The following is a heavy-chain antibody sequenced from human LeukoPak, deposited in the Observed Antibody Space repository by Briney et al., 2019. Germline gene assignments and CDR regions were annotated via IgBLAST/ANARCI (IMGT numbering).Heavy chain of an antibody. Sequence: SQTLSLTCTVSGGSISSGDYYWRWLRQPPGTGLEWIGYIYYSGSTYYNPSLKSRVTISVDTSKNQFSLKLSSVTAADTAVYYCARDYYDSSGYYYIPFDYWGQGTLVTVSS. CDR1: GGSISSGDYY. D-gene: IGHD3-22*01. CDR3: ARDYYDSSGYYYIPFDY. CDR2: IYYSGST. V-gene: IGHV4-30-4*08. J-gene: IGHJ4*02.